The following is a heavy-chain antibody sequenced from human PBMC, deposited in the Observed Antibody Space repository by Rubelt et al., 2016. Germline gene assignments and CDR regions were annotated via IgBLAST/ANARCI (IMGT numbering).Heavy chain of an antibody. CDR3: ARVTTVTNDNWFDP. CDR2: IYPGSSDT. Sequence: EVQLVQSGAEVKKPGESLKISCKGSGYSFTSYWIGWVRQMPGKGLEWMGIIYPGSSDTRYSPAFQGEVTSSADKSISTAYRQWSSLKASDTAMYYCARVTTVTNDNWFDPWGQGTLVTVSS. D-gene: IGHD4-17*01. CDR1: GYSFTSYW. V-gene: IGHV5-51*01. J-gene: IGHJ5*02.